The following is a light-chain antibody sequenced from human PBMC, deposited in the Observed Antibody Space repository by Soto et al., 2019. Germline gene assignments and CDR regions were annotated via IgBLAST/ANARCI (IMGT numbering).Light chain of an antibody. CDR2: GAS. CDR3: QLYNKGRT. J-gene: IGKJ1*01. CDR1: QSVSSN. Sequence: EIVMTQSPATLSVSPGERATLSCRASQSVSSNLAWYQQKPGQAPRLLIYGASTRATGIPARFSGSGSGTEFTLTISSLQSEDFAVYYCQLYNKGRTFGQGTKVEIK. V-gene: IGKV3-15*01.